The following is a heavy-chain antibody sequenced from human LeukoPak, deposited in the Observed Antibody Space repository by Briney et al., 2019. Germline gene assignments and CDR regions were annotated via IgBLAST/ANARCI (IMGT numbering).Heavy chain of an antibody. CDR3: ARDRAHCSGGSCYSLYYYGMDV. CDR2: ISYDGSNK. Sequence: GRSLRLSCAASGFTFSSYGMHWVRQAPGKGLEWVAVISYDGSNKYYADSVKGRFTISRDNSKNTLYLQMNSLRAEDTAAYYCARDRAHCSGGSCYSLYYYGMDVWGQGTTVTVSS. D-gene: IGHD2-15*01. CDR1: GFTFSSYG. V-gene: IGHV3-30*03. J-gene: IGHJ6*02.